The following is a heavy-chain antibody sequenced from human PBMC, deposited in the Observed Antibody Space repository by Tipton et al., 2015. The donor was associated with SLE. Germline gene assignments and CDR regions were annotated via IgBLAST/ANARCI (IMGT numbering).Heavy chain of an antibody. CDR2: IRYDGSNK. J-gene: IGHJ4*02. Sequence: GSLRLSCAASGFTFSSYGMHWVRQAPGKGLEWVAFIRYDGSNKYYADSVKGRFTISRDNSKNTLYLQMNSLRAEDTAMYYCAKGCQGSLGGNYCIDYWGQGTLVTVSS. V-gene: IGHV3-30*02. CDR3: AKGCQGSLGGNYCIDY. D-gene: IGHD1-26*01. CDR1: GFTFSSYG.